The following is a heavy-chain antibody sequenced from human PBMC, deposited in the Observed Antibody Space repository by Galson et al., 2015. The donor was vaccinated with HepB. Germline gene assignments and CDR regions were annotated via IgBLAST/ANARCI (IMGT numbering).Heavy chain of an antibody. V-gene: IGHV3-23*01. CDR2: ISVSGDSR. CDR3: ARLYLDVRTRVSDWIFDL. Sequence: SLRLSCAASGFTFSRVGMTWVRQAPGKGLECVSAISVSGDSRDYADSVKGRFTISKDNSKNTLYLDMDGLRVEDTALYYCARLYLDVRTRVSDWIFDLWGRGTLVTVSS. CDR1: GFTFSRVG. J-gene: IGHJ2*01. D-gene: IGHD2-15*01.